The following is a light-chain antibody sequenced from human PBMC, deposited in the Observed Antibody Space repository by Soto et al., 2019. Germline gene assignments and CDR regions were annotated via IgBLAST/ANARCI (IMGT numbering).Light chain of an antibody. CDR3: QQCATSPLT. J-gene: IGKJ4*01. CDR2: DAS. V-gene: IGKV3-20*01. CDR1: QSVCNNY. Sequence: EIVLTQSPGTLSLSPGERATLSCRASQSVCNNYLAWFQQKPGQAPRLLIYDASNRATGIPDRFSGSGSGTDFTLTISRLEPEDFAVYYCQQCATSPLTFGGGTKVEIK.